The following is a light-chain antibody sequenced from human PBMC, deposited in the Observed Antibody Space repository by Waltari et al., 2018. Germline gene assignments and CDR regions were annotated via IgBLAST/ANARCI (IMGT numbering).Light chain of an antibody. J-gene: IGLJ3*02. CDR3: GTWDTSLNTWV. CDR2: DND. V-gene: IGLV1-51*01. CDR1: SSNIGSSF. Sequence: QSVLTQPPSVSAAPGQTVPISCPGTSSNIGSSFVSWYQQFPGTAPKLLIHDNDERPSGIPDRFSGSKSGTSATLGITGLQTGDEANYYCGTWDTSLNTWVFGGGTKLTVL.